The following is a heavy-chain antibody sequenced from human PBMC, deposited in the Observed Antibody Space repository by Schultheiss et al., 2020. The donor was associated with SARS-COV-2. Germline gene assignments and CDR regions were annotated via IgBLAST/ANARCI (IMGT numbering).Heavy chain of an antibody. Sequence: SETLSLTCAVYGGSFSGYYWSWIRQPPGKGLEWIGEINHSGSTNYNPSLKSRVTISVDTSKNQFSLKLSSVTAADTAVYYCARGQEQWLVWGSAFDIWGQGTMVTVSS. CDR3: ARGQEQWLVWGSAFDI. CDR2: INHSGST. V-gene: IGHV4-34*01. J-gene: IGHJ3*02. CDR1: GGSFSGYY. D-gene: IGHD6-19*01.